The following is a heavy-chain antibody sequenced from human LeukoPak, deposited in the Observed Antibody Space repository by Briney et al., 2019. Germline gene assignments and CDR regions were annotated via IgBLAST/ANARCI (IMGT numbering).Heavy chain of an antibody. Sequence: SQTLSLTCAISGDSVSSDSAAWSWIRQSPSRGLEWLGRTYYRSKWYNEYAISVKSRITINPDTSQNQFSLQLNSVTPEDTAVYFCVRGYSFGPYGMDVWGQGTTVTVSS. V-gene: IGHV6-1*01. CDR3: VRGYSFGPYGMDV. CDR2: TYYRSKWYN. J-gene: IGHJ6*02. D-gene: IGHD2-15*01. CDR1: GDSVSSDSAA.